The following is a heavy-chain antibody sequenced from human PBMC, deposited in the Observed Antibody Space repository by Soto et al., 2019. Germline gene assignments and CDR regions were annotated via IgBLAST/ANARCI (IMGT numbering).Heavy chain of an antibody. D-gene: IGHD3-3*01. CDR3: ARDIWSGPRFSGRDV. V-gene: IGHV1-18*01. CDR2: ISAYNGNT. Sequence: PSVNRAFKAAGYTFTSYGISWVRQAPGQGLEWMGWISAYNGNTNYAQKLQGRVTMTTDTSTSTAYMELRSLRSDDTAVYYCARDIWSGPRFSGRDVWG. CDR1: GYTFTSYG. J-gene: IGHJ6*02.